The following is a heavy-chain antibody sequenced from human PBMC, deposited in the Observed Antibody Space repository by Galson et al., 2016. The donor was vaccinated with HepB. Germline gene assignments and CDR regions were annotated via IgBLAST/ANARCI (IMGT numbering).Heavy chain of an antibody. D-gene: IGHD3-10*02. J-gene: IGHJ4*02. V-gene: IGHV3-15*01. CDR2: IKSQSDGGTP. CDR3: TTGITLLREVMWSY. Sequence: SLRLSCAASGFTFSNIWMTWVRQAPGKGLEWVGRIKSQSDGGTPDYAAPVKGRFSISRDDSKNILYLQLNSLTSEDTGMYYCTTGITLLREVMWSYWGQGTLVTVSS. CDR1: GFTFSNIW.